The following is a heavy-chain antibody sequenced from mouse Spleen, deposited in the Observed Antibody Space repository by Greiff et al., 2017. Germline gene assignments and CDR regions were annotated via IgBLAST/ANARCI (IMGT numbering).Heavy chain of an antibody. Sequence: EVQLVESGGGLVKLGGSLKLSCAASGFTFSSYAMSWVRQTPEKRLEWVATISSGGGNTYYPDSVKGRFTISRDNAKNTLYLQMSSLKSEDTAMYYCARQALGEYFDYWGQGTTLTVSS. V-gene: IGHV5-9-3*01. CDR3: ARQALGEYFDY. CDR1: GFTFSSYA. D-gene: IGHD2-10*02. J-gene: IGHJ2*01. CDR2: ISSGGGNT.